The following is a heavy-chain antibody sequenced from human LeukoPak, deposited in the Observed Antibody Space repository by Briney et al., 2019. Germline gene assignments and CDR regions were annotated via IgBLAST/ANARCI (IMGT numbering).Heavy chain of an antibody. D-gene: IGHD6-13*01. Sequence: GASVKVSCKASGYTFTSYGISWVRQAPGQGLEWMGWISAYNGNTNYAQKLQGRVTMTTDTSTSTAYMELRSLRSDDTAVYYRARDSPLIAAAGTGFDYWGQGTLVTVSS. V-gene: IGHV1-18*01. CDR1: GYTFTSYG. CDR3: ARDSPLIAAAGTGFDY. CDR2: ISAYNGNT. J-gene: IGHJ4*02.